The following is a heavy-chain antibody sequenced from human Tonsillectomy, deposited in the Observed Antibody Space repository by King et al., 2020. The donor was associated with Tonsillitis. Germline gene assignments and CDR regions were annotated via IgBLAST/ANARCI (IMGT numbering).Heavy chain of an antibody. CDR3: ARDQGYSSFDF. Sequence: VQLVESGGGLVQPGGNLRLSCVASGFTYSASWMTWVRQAPGKGLEWGATTKPDGSENCYVESVKGRFTISRDNAKNSLYLQMNSLRAEDTAVYYCARDQGYSSFDFWGQGTLVTVSS. CDR1: GFTYSASW. J-gene: IGHJ4*02. D-gene: IGHD2-21*01. V-gene: IGHV3-7*04. CDR2: TKPDGSEN.